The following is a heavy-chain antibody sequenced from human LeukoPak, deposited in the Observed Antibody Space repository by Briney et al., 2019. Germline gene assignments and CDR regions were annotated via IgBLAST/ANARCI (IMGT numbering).Heavy chain of an antibody. CDR3: AKGAGDY. Sequence: SETLSLTCTVSGGSISSYYWSWIRQPPGKGLEWIGYIYDSGNTNYNPSLKSRVTISVDTSKNQFSLKVRSVTAADTAVYYCAKGAGDYWGQGTLVTVSS. V-gene: IGHV4-59*01. D-gene: IGHD4/OR15-4a*01. J-gene: IGHJ4*02. CDR2: IYDSGNT. CDR1: GGSISSYY.